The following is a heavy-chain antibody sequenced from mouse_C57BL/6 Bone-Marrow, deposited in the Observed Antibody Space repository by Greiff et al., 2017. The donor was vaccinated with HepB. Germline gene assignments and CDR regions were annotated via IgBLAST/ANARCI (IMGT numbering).Heavy chain of an antibody. V-gene: IGHV1-50*01. CDR2: IDPSDSYT. J-gene: IGHJ2*01. D-gene: IGHD1-1*01. CDR3: ARRDLRGYFDY. CDR1: GYTFTSYW. Sequence: VQLQQPGAELVKPGASVKLSCKASGYTFTSYWMQWVKQRPGQGLEWIGEIDPSDSYTNYNQKFKGKATLTVDTSSSTAYMQRSSLTAEDSAVYYCARRDLRGYFDYWGQGTTLTVSS.